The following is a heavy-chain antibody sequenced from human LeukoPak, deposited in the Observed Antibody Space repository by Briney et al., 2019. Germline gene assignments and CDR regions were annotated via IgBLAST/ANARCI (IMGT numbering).Heavy chain of an antibody. V-gene: IGHV3-30*02. J-gene: IGHJ4*02. CDR2: IRYDGSNK. CDR1: GFTFSAYG. Sequence: GGSLRLSCAASGFTFSAYGMHSVRQAPGKGLEWVAFIRYDGSNKYYADSVKGRFTISRDNSKNTLYLQMNSLRAEDTAVYYCAKALLRIQLWEDYWGQGTLVTVSS. D-gene: IGHD5-18*01. CDR3: AKALLRIQLWEDY.